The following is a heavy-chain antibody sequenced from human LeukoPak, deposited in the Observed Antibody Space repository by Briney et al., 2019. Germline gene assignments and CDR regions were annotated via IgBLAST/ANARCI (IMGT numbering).Heavy chain of an antibody. CDR1: GGSISSGGYS. D-gene: IGHD3-10*01. J-gene: IGHJ4*02. CDR3: ARDHYGSGSYFDY. CDR2: IYHSGST. V-gene: IGHV4-30-2*01. Sequence: SETLSLTCAVSGGSISSGGYSWSWIRQPPGKGLEWIGYIYHSGSTYYNPSLKSRVTISVDRSKNQFSLKLSSVNAADTAVYYCARDHYGSGSYFDYWGQGTLVTVSS.